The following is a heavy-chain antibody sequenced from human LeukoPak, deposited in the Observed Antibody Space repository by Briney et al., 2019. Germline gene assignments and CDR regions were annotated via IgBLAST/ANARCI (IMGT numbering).Heavy chain of an antibody. CDR1: GYTFTTYG. J-gene: IGHJ4*02. V-gene: IGHV1-18*01. Sequence: ASVKVSCTASGYTFTTYGFSWVRQAPGQGLEWMGWISGYNGNTNYAQKLQGRVTMTTDTSTNTAYMELRSLRSDDTAVYYCARDRRSMVRGVNTLFDYWGQGTLVTVSS. CDR3: ARDRRSMVRGVNTLFDY. D-gene: IGHD3-10*01. CDR2: ISGYNGNT.